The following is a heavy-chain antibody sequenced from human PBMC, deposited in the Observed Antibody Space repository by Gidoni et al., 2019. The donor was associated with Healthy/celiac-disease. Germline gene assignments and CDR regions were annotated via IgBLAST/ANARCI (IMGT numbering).Heavy chain of an antibody. CDR2: IYYSGST. J-gene: IGHJ4*02. V-gene: IGHV4-59*01. Sequence: QVQLQESVPGLVKPSETLSLTCTVPVGSINSYYCSWIRQPPGKGLEWIGNIYYSGSTNYNPALKSRVTISVDTSKNEFSLKLSSVTAADTAVYYCARDLSYDSSGYYYEPRRVFDYWGQGTLVTVSS. CDR3: ARDLSYDSSGYYYEPRRVFDY. CDR1: VGSINSYY. D-gene: IGHD3-22*01.